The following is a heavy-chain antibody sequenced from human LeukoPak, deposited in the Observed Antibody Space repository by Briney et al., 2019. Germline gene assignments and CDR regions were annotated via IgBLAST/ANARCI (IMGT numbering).Heavy chain of an antibody. V-gene: IGHV1-46*01. D-gene: IGHD3-3*01. CDR3: ARGLNDSWTGENY. CDR2: INPSGGST. J-gene: IGHJ4*02. CDR1: GYTFINYY. Sequence: WASVKVSCKASGYTFINYYMHWVRQAPGQGLEWMGIINPSGGSTTYAQKFQGRVTMTRDLSTSTVYMNLSSLRSEDTAVYYCARGLNDSWTGENYWGQGTLVTVSS.